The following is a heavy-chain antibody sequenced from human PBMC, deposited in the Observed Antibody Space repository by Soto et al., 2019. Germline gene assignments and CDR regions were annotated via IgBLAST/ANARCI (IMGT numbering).Heavy chain of an antibody. D-gene: IGHD3-22*01. J-gene: IGHJ4*02. CDR3: TRPRYDGSGTPFDH. V-gene: IGHV3-74*01. CDR1: GFTFSSYW. CDR2: ISGDGSST. Sequence: EVQLVESGGGLVQPGGSLRLSCAASGFTFSSYWMHWVRRAPGKGLVWVSRISGDGSSTTYADSVKGRFIISRDNAKNTLYLQMNSLRVEDTAVYYCTRPRYDGSGTPFDHWGQGTLVTVAS.